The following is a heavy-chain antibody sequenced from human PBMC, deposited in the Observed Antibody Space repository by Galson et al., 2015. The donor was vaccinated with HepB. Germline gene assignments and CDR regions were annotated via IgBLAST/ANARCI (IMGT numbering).Heavy chain of an antibody. D-gene: IGHD3-10*01. CDR3: AREGLTMVRGVIQTY. CDR2: IYSGGST. J-gene: IGHJ4*02. Sequence: SLRLSCAASGFTVSSNYMGWVRQAPGKGLEWVSVIYSGGSTYYADSVKGRFTISRDNSKNTLYLQMNSLRAEDTAVYYCAREGLTMVRGVIQTYWGQGTLVTVSS. V-gene: IGHV3-53*01. CDR1: GFTVSSNY.